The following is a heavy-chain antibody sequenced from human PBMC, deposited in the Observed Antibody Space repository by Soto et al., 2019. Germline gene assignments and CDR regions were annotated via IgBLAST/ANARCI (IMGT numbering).Heavy chain of an antibody. CDR2: ISAYNGNT. Sequence: GASVKVSCKASGYTFTSYGISWVRQAPGQGLEWMGWISAYNGNTNYAQKLQGRVTMTTDTSTSTAYMELRSLRSDDTAVYYCARDNNSGAYDSSGYYADLDYWGEGTQVTGSS. CDR1: GYTFTSYG. D-gene: IGHD3-22*01. CDR3: ARDNNSGAYDSSGYYADLDY. J-gene: IGHJ4*02. V-gene: IGHV1-18*01.